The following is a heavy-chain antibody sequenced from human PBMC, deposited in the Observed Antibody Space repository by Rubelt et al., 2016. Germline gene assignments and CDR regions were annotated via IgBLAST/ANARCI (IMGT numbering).Heavy chain of an antibody. CDR3: ARQSIVVVVAAHDYYGMDV. CDR2: INHSGST. CDR1: GGSFSGYY. J-gene: IGHJ6*02. V-gene: IGHV4-34*01. Sequence: QVQLQQWGAGLLKPSETLSLTCAVYGGSFSGYYWSWIRQPPGKGLEWIGEINHSGSTNYNPSLKSRVTISVDTSKNQFSLKLSSVTAADTAVYYCARQSIVVVVAAHDYYGMDVWGQGTTVTVSS. D-gene: IGHD2-15*01.